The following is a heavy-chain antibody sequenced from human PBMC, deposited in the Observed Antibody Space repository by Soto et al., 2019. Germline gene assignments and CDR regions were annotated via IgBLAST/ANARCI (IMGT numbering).Heavy chain of an antibody. D-gene: IGHD6-19*01. J-gene: IGHJ4*02. CDR3: ARHTAVAGTRGFDY. V-gene: IGHV4-4*02. CDR2: IYPSGTT. CDR1: GDSISSNHW. Sequence: QVQLQESGPGLVKPSETLSLTCAVSGDSISSNHWWSWVRQPPGKGLEWIGEIYPSGTTNYDPSLTSRVTMSMDKSKNHLSLKVTSVTAADTAVYYCARHTAVAGTRGFDYWGQGIMVSVSS.